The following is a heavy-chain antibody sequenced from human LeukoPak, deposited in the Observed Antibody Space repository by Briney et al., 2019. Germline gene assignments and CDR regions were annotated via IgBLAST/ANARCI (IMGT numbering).Heavy chain of an antibody. J-gene: IGHJ4*02. V-gene: IGHV3-23*01. D-gene: IGHD5-12*01. CDR1: GFTFSSYA. CDR3: AKDGVRGYDWEYYFDY. Sequence: PGGSLRLSCAASGFTFSSYAMSWVRRAPGKGLEWVSAISGSGGSTYYADSVKGRFTISRDNSKNTLYLQMNSLRAEDTAVYYCAKDGVRGYDWEYYFDYWGQGTLVTVSS. CDR2: ISGSGGST.